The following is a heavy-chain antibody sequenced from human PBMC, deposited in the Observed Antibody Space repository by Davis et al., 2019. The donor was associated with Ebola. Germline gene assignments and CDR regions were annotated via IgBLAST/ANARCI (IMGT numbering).Heavy chain of an antibody. CDR1: GYTFTSYG. CDR2: IAAYNFKT. CDR3: ARGAENYCIGTSCYLSEADS. J-gene: IGHJ4*02. D-gene: IGHD2-2*01. V-gene: IGHV1-18*01. Sequence: ASVKVSCKASGYTFTSYGIHWMRQAPGQGLERMGWIAAYNFKTHYAQKFQDRATMTIDPYTSTAYMELRSLRSDDTAIYYCARGAENYCIGTSCYLSEADSWGQGTLVTVSS.